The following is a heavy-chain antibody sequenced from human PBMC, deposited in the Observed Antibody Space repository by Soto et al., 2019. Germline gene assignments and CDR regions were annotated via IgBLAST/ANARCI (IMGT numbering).Heavy chain of an antibody. CDR1: GDSVSSNSAA. V-gene: IGHV6-1*01. D-gene: IGHD3-22*01. CDR3: ARDDSSGYYRGFYYCGMDV. Sequence: SQTLSLTCAISGDSVSSNSAAWNWISKSPSRGLEWLGRTYYRSKWYNDYAVSVKSRITINPDTSKNQFSLQLNSVTPEDTAVYYCARDDSSGYYRGFYYCGMDVWGQGTTVTVSS. CDR2: TYYRSKWYN. J-gene: IGHJ6*02.